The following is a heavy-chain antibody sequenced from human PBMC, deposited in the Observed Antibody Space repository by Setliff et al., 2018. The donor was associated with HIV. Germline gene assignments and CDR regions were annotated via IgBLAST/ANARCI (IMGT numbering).Heavy chain of an antibody. J-gene: IGHJ2*01. CDR3: AKGDSSGWYPPGYFDL. Sequence: GGSLRLSCAASGFTFSSYMMNWVRQAPGKGLEWVSGISDSGGSTYYADSMKGRFTISRDNSKNTLYLQMNSLRAEDTAVYYCAKGDSSGWYPPGYFDLWGRGTLVTVSS. CDR2: ISDSGGST. CDR1: GFTFSSYM. D-gene: IGHD6-19*01. V-gene: IGHV3-23*01.